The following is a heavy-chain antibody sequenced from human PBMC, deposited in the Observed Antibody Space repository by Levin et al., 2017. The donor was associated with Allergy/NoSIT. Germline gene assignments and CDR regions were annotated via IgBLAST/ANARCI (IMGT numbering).Heavy chain of an antibody. Sequence: SCAASGFTFSSYAMSWVRQTPGKGLEWVSGISSSGGSTYYADSVKGRFTISRDNSKNTLYLQMNSLRAEDTAVYYCAKFSYYFDYWGQGTLVTVSS. CDR3: AKFSYYFDY. J-gene: IGHJ4*02. CDR1: GFTFSSYA. CDR2: ISSSGGST. V-gene: IGHV3-23*01.